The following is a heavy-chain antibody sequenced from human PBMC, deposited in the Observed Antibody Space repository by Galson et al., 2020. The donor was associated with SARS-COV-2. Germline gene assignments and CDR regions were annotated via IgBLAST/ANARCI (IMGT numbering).Heavy chain of an antibody. D-gene: IGHD1-26*01. V-gene: IGHV4-38-2*01. Sequence: SETLSLTCAVSGYSISSGYHWAWIRQPPGKGLECIGSIYHSGNTYYDPSLESRVTISVDTSKNQFSLKLTSVTAADTAVYYCARGNEFRPYSAFNTWGQGTLVTVSS. CDR2: IYHSGNT. CDR3: ARGNEFRPYSAFNT. CDR1: GYSISSGYH. J-gene: IGHJ5*02.